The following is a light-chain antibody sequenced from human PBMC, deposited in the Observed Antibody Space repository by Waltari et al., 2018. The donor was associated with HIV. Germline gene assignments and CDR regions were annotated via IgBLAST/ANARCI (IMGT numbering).Light chain of an antibody. CDR1: SSHIGSNY. CDR2: RTT. V-gene: IGLV1-47*01. Sequence: QSVLTQPPSASGTPGQRVTISCSGSSSHIGSNYVYWYQQLPGSTPKLLIYRTTQRPSGVPDRFSGSKSGTSASLAISGLRSGDEADYYCAAWDDSLSGLVFGGGTKVTVL. J-gene: IGLJ3*02. CDR3: AAWDDSLSGLV.